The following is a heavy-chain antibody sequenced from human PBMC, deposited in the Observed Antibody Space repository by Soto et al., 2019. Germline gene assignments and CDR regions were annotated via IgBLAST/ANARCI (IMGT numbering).Heavy chain of an antibody. Sequence: QVQLQESGPGLVKPSQTLSLTCTVSGGSISSGGYYWSWIRQHPGKGLEWIGYIYYSGSTYYNPSLKSRVTTSVDTSKNQFSLKLSSVTAADTAVYYCARAGYSYGQLSHWFDPWGQGTLVTVSS. CDR2: IYYSGST. J-gene: IGHJ5*02. CDR1: GGSISSGGYY. D-gene: IGHD5-18*01. V-gene: IGHV4-31*03. CDR3: ARAGYSYGQLSHWFDP.